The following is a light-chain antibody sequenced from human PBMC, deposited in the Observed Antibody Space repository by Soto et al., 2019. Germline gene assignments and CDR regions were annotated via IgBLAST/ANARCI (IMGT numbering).Light chain of an antibody. CDR2: EGN. J-gene: IGLJ1*01. Sequence: QSALTQPASVSRSPGQSITISCTGTSSDVGSYNLVSWYQQHPGKAPKLMIYEGNKRPSGVSNRFSGSKSGNTASLTISGLQAEDEADYYCCSYAGSSGVFGTGTKLTVL. V-gene: IGLV2-23*01. CDR1: SSDVGSYNL. CDR3: CSYAGSSGV.